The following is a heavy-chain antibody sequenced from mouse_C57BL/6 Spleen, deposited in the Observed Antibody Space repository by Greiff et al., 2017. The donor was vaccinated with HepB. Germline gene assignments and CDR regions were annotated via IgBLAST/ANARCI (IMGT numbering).Heavy chain of an antibody. Sequence: VQLQQSGAELVKPGASVKMSCKASGYTFTTYPIEWMNQNHGKSLEWIGNFHPYNDDTKYNEKFKGKATLTVEKSSSTVYLELSRLTSDDSAVYYCARGGSSYSYWYFDVWGTGTTVTVSS. J-gene: IGHJ1*03. CDR3: ARGGSSYSYWYFDV. CDR1: GYTFTTYP. D-gene: IGHD1-1*01. CDR2: FHPYNDDT. V-gene: IGHV1-47*01.